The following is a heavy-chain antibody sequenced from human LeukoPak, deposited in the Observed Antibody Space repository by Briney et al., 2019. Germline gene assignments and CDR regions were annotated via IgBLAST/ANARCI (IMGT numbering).Heavy chain of an antibody. V-gene: IGHV1-18*01. Sequence: GASVTVSCKASDDTFSNYGISWVRQAPGQGREWMGWISTYNGNTHYAQKFQGRVTMTTDTSTNIPYLELMDLRSDDTAVYYCARTQWLEDAFDFWGQGTVVTVSS. CDR1: DDTFSNYG. CDR2: ISTYNGNT. J-gene: IGHJ3*01. CDR3: ARTQWLEDAFDF. D-gene: IGHD6-19*01.